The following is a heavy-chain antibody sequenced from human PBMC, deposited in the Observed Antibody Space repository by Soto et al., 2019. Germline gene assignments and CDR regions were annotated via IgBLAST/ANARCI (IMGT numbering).Heavy chain of an antibody. V-gene: IGHV1-3*01. CDR1: GYTFTSYA. J-gene: IGHJ4*02. CDR2: INAGNGNT. D-gene: IGHD5-18*01. Sequence: GASVKVSCKXSGYTFTSYAMHWVRQAPGQRLEWMGWINAGNGNTKYSQKFQGRVTITRDTSASTAYMELSSLRSEDTAVYYCARAGSGYSYGYTPFPYFDYWGQGTLVTVS. CDR3: ARAGSGYSYGYTPFPYFDY.